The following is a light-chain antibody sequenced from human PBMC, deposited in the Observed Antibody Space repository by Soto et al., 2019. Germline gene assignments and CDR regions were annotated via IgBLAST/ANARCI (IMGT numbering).Light chain of an antibody. Sequence: QSVLAHPASVSWSPGHSITISCTGTSGFVGSFSLVSWYQQHPGKAPKVMISEGHRRPSGVPDRFSGSTSVNSASLTISGLQADEEADYFCTSPTPGSIYVFGTGTKSPP. CDR1: SGFVGSFSL. CDR2: EGH. J-gene: IGLJ1*01. V-gene: IGLV2-14*02. CDR3: TSPTPGSIYV.